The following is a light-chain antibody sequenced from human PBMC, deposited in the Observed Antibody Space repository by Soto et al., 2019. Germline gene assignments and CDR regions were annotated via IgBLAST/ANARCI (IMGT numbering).Light chain of an antibody. V-gene: IGLV1-40*01. Sequence: QSVLTQPHSVSGAPGQGVSTSCTGSTSNIGAPYDVHWYQHLPGTAPKLLIYGDNNRPSGVPDRFSGSKSGTSASLAVTRLQAEDDSDYYCQSYDISLLHYVIGSGTKV. CDR2: GDN. CDR3: QSYDISLLHYV. J-gene: IGLJ1*01. CDR1: TSNIGAPYD.